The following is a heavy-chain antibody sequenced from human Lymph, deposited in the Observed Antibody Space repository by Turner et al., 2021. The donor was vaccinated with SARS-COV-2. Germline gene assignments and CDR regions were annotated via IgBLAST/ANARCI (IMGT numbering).Heavy chain of an antibody. V-gene: IGHV5-51*01. Sequence: EVQLVQSGAEGKKPGESLKICWQGYGYSFPTYWIGWVRQMPGKGLEWMGIIYPGDSDTKYSPSFQGQVTISADKSISTAYLQWSSLKASDTAMYYCARLPIARGYSGYDFYYFDYWGQGTLVTVSS. CDR1: GYSFPTYW. D-gene: IGHD5-12*01. CDR3: ARLPIARGYSGYDFYYFDY. J-gene: IGHJ4*02. CDR2: IYPGDSDT.